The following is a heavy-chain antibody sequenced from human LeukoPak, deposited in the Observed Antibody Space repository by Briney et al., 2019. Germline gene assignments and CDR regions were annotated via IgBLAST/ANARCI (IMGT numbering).Heavy chain of an antibody. CDR1: GFTFSSYA. V-gene: IGHV3-23*01. J-gene: IGHJ4*02. Sequence: GGSLRLSCAASGFTFSSYAMSWVRQAPGKGLEWVSAIRDSGSSTHYADSVKGRFTTSRDNSKNTLFLQMNSLRAEDTAIYYCAKYGPQDSGSSHFDYWGQGALVTASS. CDR3: AKYGPQDSGSSHFDY. D-gene: IGHD1-26*01. CDR2: IRDSGSST.